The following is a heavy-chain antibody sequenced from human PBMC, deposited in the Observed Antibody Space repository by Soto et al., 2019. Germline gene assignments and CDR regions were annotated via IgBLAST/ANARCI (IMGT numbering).Heavy chain of an antibody. V-gene: IGHV3-23*01. D-gene: IGHD6-19*01. J-gene: IGHJ1*01. CDR1: GFTFSSYA. Sequence: EVQLLESGGGLVQPGGSLRLSCAASGFTFSSYAMSWVRQAPGKGLEWVSAISGSGGSTYYADSVKGRFTISRDNSKNTLYLQMNSLRAEDTAVYYCAKGLRYSSGWYLAEYFQHWGQGTLVTVSS. CDR2: ISGSGGST. CDR3: AKGLRYSSGWYLAEYFQH.